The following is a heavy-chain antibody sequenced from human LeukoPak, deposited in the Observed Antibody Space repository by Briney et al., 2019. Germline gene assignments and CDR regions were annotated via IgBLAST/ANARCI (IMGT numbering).Heavy chain of an antibody. CDR3: ARGTSYSPNWFDP. V-gene: IGHV3-9*01. Sequence: PGRSLRLSCAASGFTFDDYAMHWVRQAPGKGLEWVSGISWNSGSIGYADSVKGRFTISRDNAKNSLYLQMNSLRAEDTAVYYCARGTSYSPNWFDPWGQGTLVTVSS. D-gene: IGHD1-26*01. J-gene: IGHJ5*02. CDR2: ISWNSGSI. CDR1: GFTFDDYA.